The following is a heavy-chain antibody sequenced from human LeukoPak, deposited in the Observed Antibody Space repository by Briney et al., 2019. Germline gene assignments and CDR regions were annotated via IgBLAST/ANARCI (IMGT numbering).Heavy chain of an antibody. V-gene: IGHV3-21*01. CDR2: ISSSSSYI. CDR1: GYTFSSYS. D-gene: IGHD2-15*01. Sequence: GGSLRLSCAASGYTFSSYSMNWVRQAPGKGLEWVSSISSSSSYIYYADSVKGRFTISRDNAKNSLYLQMNSLRAEDTAVYYCARDVRWFFDYWGQGTLVTVSS. J-gene: IGHJ4*02. CDR3: ARDVRWFFDY.